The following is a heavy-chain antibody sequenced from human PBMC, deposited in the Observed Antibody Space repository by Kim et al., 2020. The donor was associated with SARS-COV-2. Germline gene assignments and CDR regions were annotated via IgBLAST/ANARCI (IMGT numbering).Heavy chain of an antibody. CDR1: GFTFSTHA. J-gene: IGHJ4*02. CDR2: IGGAGLAT. D-gene: IGHD3-16*01. CDR3: AKARGGGTLAGDY. Sequence: GGSLRLSCAASGFTFSTHAMKWVRQAPGKGLEWVSSIGGAGLATHYADSVKGRFTISRDNSNNTLFLQISSLRAEDTAVYYCAKARGGGTLAGDYWGQGTLVTVSS. V-gene: IGHV3-23*01.